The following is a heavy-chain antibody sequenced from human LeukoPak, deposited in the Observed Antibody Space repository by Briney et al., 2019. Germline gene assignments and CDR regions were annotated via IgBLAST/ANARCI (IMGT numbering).Heavy chain of an antibody. CDR2: IYTSGST. CDR3: AREGARDAFDI. CDR1: GGSISSGSYY. D-gene: IGHD4/OR15-4a*01. J-gene: IGHJ3*02. V-gene: IGHV4-61*02. Sequence: PSETLSLTCTVSGGSISSGSYYWSWIRQPAGKGLEWIGRIYTSGSTNYSPSLKSRVTISVDTSKNQFSLKLSSVTAADTAVYYCAREGARDAFDIWGQGTMVTVSS.